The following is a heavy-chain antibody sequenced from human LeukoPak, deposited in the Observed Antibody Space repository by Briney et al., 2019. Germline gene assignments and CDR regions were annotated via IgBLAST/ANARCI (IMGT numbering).Heavy chain of an antibody. CDR3: AGGGSPDAFDI. Sequence: PSETLSLTCAVYGGSFSGYYWSWIRQPPGKGLEWIGEINHSGSTNYNPSLKSRVTISVDTSKNQFSLKLSSVTAADTAVYYCAGGGSPDAFDIWGQGTMVTVSS. J-gene: IGHJ3*02. D-gene: IGHD2-15*01. CDR1: GGSFSGYY. V-gene: IGHV4-34*01. CDR2: INHSGST.